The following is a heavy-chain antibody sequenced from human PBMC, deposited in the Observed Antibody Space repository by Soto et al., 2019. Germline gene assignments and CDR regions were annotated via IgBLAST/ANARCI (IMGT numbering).Heavy chain of an antibody. CDR1: SSYIKSRYY. D-gene: IGHD6-19*01. CDR2: IYHSGST. CDR3: ARNTSGQNFDY. J-gene: IGHJ4*02. V-gene: IGHV4-38-2*01. Sequence: SETLSLTCSLSSSYIKSRYYWAWIWQPPGKGLEWIASIYHSGSTHYNPSLKSRAKISVDTTNCQFSLRLSCVTAADTAVYYCARNTSGQNFDYWGQGTQVTVSS.